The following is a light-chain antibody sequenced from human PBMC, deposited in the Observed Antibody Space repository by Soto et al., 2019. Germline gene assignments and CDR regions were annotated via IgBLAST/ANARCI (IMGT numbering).Light chain of an antibody. CDR1: SSDIGIYNY. V-gene: IGLV2-11*01. J-gene: IGLJ2*01. CDR2: DVN. Sequence: QSALTQSRSVSGSPGQSVTISCSGSSSDIGIYNYVSWYQHHPGKVPKVLIYDVNKRPSGVPDRFSGSKSGNTASLTISRLQADDEADYYCCSYAGRYTMVFGGGTKVTVL. CDR3: CSYAGRYTMV.